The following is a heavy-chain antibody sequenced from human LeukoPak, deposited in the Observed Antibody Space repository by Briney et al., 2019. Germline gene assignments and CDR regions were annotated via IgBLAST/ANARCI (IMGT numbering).Heavy chain of an antibody. CDR1: GFTFSSYA. CDR2: ISYDGSNK. CDR3: ARDQGYYFDY. J-gene: IGHJ4*02. V-gene: IGHV3-30-3*01. Sequence: GGSLRLSCVASGFTFSSYAMHWVRQAPGKGLEWVAVISYDGSNKYYADSVKGRFTISRDNSKNTLYLQMNSLRAEDTAVYYCARDQGYYFDYWGQGTLVTVSS.